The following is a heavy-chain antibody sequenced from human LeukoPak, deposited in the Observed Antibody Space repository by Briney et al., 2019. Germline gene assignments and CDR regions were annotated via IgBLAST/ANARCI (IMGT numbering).Heavy chain of an antibody. J-gene: IGHJ3*02. CDR1: GFTLSEHA. D-gene: IGHD2-15*01. V-gene: IGHV3-33*08. CDR2: IWYDEDAK. CDR3: ARERGGDAFDI. Sequence: GGSLRLSCAVSGFTLSEHAMSWVRQAPGKGLDWVALIWYDEDAKFYADSVKGRFTISRDNSKDTLYLQMNSLGVEDTAVYYCARERGGDAFDIWGQGTMVTVSS.